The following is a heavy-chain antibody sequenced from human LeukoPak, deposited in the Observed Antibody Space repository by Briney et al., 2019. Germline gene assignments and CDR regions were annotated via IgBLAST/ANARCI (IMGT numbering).Heavy chain of an antibody. CDR1: GYTFTDYY. V-gene: IGHV1-2*02. CDR2: IKANSGDT. J-gene: IGHJ6*02. CDR3: GRVTIFSPSHYYGMDV. D-gene: IGHD3-3*01. Sequence: GASLKVSCKASGYTFTDYYIHWVRQAPGQGPEWMGWIKANSGDTNYAQKFQGRVTLTGDTSINTAYMEVNRLRSDDTAVYYCGRVTIFSPSHYYGMDVWGQGTAVTVSS.